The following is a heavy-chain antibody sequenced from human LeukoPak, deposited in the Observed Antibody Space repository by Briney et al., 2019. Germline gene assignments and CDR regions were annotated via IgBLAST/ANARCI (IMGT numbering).Heavy chain of an antibody. CDR2: IIGDGITT. Sequence: PGGSLRLSCAASGFTFSPYTMHWVRQAPGKGLESVSAIIGDGITTYYADSVKGRFTVSRDNSKSTLYLQMGSLTAEDMAVYYCARERAGYYLDVWGKGTTVTVFS. V-gene: IGHV3-64*02. J-gene: IGHJ6*04. CDR1: GFTFSPYT. D-gene: IGHD3-9*01. CDR3: ARERAGYYLDV.